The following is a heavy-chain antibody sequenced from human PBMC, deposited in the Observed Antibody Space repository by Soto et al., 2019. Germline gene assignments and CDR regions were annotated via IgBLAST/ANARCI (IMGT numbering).Heavy chain of an antibody. CDR1: GYSFTRYW. Sequence: GASLKISCKGSGYSFTRYWIGWVRQMPGKGLEWMGIIYPGDSDTRYSPSFQGQVTISADKSISTAYLQWSSLKASGTAMYYCARVRSSSLNWFDPWGQGTLVTVSS. D-gene: IGHD6-6*01. J-gene: IGHJ5*02. CDR2: IYPGDSDT. CDR3: ARVRSSSLNWFDP. V-gene: IGHV5-51*01.